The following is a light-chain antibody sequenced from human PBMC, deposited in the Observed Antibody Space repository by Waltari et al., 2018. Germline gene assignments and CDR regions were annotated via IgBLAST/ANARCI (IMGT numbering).Light chain of an antibody. J-gene: IGLJ3*02. Sequence: QSALTQTATVSGSPGQSITIPCTGTTSAVGKYNLVSWYQQHPGKAPTLIIYDVNKRPSGVSNRFSGSKSGNTASLTISGLQAADEAYYYCCSYAGSAISVFGGGTKVTVL. CDR1: TSAVGKYNL. CDR3: CSYAGSAISV. CDR2: DVN. V-gene: IGLV2-23*02.